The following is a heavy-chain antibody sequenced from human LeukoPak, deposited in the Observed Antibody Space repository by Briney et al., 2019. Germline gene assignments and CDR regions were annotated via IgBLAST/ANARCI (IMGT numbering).Heavy chain of an antibody. J-gene: IGHJ3*02. V-gene: IGHV4-61*02. CDR1: GDSISSGDYY. CDR3: ARLWFGELLYHAFDI. CDR2: ISSSGST. D-gene: IGHD3-10*01. Sequence: SETLSLTCTVSGDSISSGDYYWSWIRQPAGKGLEWIGRISSSGSTNYNPSLKSRVTISVDTSKNQFSLKLSSVTAADTAVYYCARLWFGELLYHAFDIWGQGTMVTVSS.